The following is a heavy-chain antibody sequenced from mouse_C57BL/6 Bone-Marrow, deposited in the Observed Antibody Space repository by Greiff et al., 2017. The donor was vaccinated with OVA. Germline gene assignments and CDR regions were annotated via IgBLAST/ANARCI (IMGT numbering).Heavy chain of an antibody. CDR2: ISSGGDYI. CDR3: TRGDYYGSSGYAMDY. Sequence: EVMLVESGEGLVKPGGSLKLSCAASGFTFSSYAMSWVRQTPEKRLEWVAYISSGGDYIYYADTVKGRFTISRDNARNTLYLQMSSLKSEDTAMYYCTRGDYYGSSGYAMDYWGQGTSVTVSS. J-gene: IGHJ4*01. CDR1: GFTFSSYA. D-gene: IGHD1-1*01. V-gene: IGHV5-9-1*02.